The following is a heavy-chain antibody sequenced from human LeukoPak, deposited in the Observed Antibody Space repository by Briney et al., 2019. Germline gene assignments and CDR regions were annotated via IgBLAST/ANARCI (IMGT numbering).Heavy chain of an antibody. J-gene: IGHJ3*02. CDR3: ARGLQETLAWLKAFSAFDI. D-gene: IGHD5-24*01. CDR1: GYSENFYG. Sequence: ASVKVSCKTSGYSENFYGVTWVRQVAGQGLEWMGWISAQHGQTEYAPNSQDRVTMTTDTSTSTASMELRSLRSDDTAVYYCARGLQETLAWLKAFSAFDIWGQGTMVTVSS. V-gene: IGHV1-18*01. CDR2: ISAQHGQT.